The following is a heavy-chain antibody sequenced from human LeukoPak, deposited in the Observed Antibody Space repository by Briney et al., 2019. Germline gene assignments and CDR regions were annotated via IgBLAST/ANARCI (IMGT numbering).Heavy chain of an antibody. CDR2: IRYDGSNK. J-gene: IGHJ4*02. V-gene: IGHV3-30*02. Sequence: GGSLRLSCAASGFTFSSYGMHWVRQAPGKGLEWVAFIRYDGSNKYYADSVKGRFTISRDNSKNTLYLQMNSLRAEDTAVYYCGKLAGRLSPWAVAVHFDYWGQGTLVTVSS. CDR3: GKLAGRLSPWAVAVHFDY. D-gene: IGHD6-19*01. CDR1: GFTFSSYG.